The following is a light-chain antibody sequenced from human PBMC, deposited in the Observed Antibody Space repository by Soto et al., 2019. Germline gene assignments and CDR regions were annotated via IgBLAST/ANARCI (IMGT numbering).Light chain of an antibody. CDR1: QSVLYSSNNNNY. CDR2: WAS. CDR3: QQYYSTPPYT. Sequence: DIVLTQSPDSLAVSLGERATINCKSSQSVLYSSNNNNYLAWYQQKAGQPPKLLIYWASIRESGVPDRFSGSGSGTDFPLTISSLQAEDVAVYYCQQYYSTPPYTFGQGTKLEIK. J-gene: IGKJ2*01. V-gene: IGKV4-1*01.